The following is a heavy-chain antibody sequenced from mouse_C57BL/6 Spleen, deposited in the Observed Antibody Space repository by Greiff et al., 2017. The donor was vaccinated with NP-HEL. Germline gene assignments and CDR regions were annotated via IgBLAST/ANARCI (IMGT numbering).Heavy chain of an antibody. CDR3: SRWDYYGSSLDV. Sequence: VQLQQSGPELVKPGASVKISCKASGYAFSSSWMNWVKQRPGKGLEWIGRIYPGDGDTNYNGKFKGKATLTADKSSSTASMQISSLTSEDSAVFFCSRWDYYGSSLDVWGTGTTVTVSS. CDR1: GYAFSSSW. V-gene: IGHV1-82*01. CDR2: IYPGDGDT. D-gene: IGHD1-1*01. J-gene: IGHJ1*03.